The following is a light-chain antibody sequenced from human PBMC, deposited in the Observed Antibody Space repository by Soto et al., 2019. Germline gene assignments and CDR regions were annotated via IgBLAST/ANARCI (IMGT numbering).Light chain of an antibody. CDR3: QSYDSSLSGSKV. V-gene: IGLV1-40*01. J-gene: IGLJ1*01. CDR2: GNS. Sequence: QSVLTQPPSVSGAPGQRVTISSTGRSSNIGAGYDVHWYQQLPGTAPKLLIYGNSNRPSGVPDRFSGSKSGTSASLAITGLQAEDEADYYCQSYDSSLSGSKVFGTGTKLTVL. CDR1: SSNIGAGYD.